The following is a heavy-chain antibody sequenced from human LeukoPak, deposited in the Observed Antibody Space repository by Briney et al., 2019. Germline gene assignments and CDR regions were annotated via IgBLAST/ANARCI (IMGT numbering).Heavy chain of an antibody. CDR2: ISSSSLYI. CDR3: ARKYCSGGSCYDAFDI. J-gene: IGHJ3*02. CDR1: GFTFSSYT. V-gene: IGHV3-21*01. D-gene: IGHD2-15*01. Sequence: GGSLRLSCAASGFTFSSYTMNWVRQAPGKGLEWVSSISSSSLYIYYADSVKGRFTVSRDNAKNSLYLQMNSLRAEDTAVYYCARKYCSGGSCYDAFDIWGQGTMVTVSS.